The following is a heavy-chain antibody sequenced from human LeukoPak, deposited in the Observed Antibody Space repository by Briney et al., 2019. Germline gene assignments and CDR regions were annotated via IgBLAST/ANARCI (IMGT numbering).Heavy chain of an antibody. J-gene: IGHJ4*02. CDR3: ARGPTAAGIIDY. CDR2: ISYDGSNK. D-gene: IGHD6-13*01. Sequence: GGSLRLSCAASGFTFSSYAMHWVRQAPSKGLEWVAVISYDGSNKYYADSVKGRFTISRDNSKNTLYLQMNSLRAEDTAVYYCARGPTAAGIIDYWGQGTLVTVSS. CDR1: GFTFSSYA. V-gene: IGHV3-30-3*01.